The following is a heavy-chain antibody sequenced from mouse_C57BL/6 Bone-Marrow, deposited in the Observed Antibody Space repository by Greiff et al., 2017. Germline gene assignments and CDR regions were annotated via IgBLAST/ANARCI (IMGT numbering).Heavy chain of an antibody. V-gene: IGHV1-59*01. J-gene: IGHJ2*01. Sequence: VQLQQPGAELVRPGTSVKLSCKASGYTFTSYWMHWVKQRPGQGLEWIGVIDPSDSYTNSNQKLKGKASLTVDTSSSTAYMQLSSLTSEDSAVYYCASWSKYFFDYWGQGTTLTVSS. CDR2: IDPSDSYT. CDR1: GYTFTSYW. D-gene: IGHD2-5*01. CDR3: ASWSKYFFDY.